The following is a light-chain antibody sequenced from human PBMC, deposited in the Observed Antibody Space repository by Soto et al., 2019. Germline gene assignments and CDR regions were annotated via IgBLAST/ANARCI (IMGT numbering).Light chain of an antibody. CDR2: KAP. CDR3: QHYNSYPPCT. CDR1: QSVSSW. V-gene: IGKV1-5*03. J-gene: IGKJ1*01. Sequence: DIQMTQSPSTLSASVGDRVTITCRASQSVSSWLAWYQQEPGKAPKLLIYKAPSLESGVPSRFSGSGSGTEFTLTTSSLQPDDFATYYCQHYNSYPPCTFGQGTKVEIK.